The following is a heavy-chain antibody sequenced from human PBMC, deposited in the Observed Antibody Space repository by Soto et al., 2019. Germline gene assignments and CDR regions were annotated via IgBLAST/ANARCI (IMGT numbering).Heavy chain of an antibody. CDR1: GGSISSYY. D-gene: IGHD4-4*01. CDR3: ARDPTVTGLFDY. Sequence: PSETLSLTCTVSGGSISSYYWSWIRQPPGKGLEWIGYIYYSGSTNYNPSLKSRVTISVDTSKNQFSLKLSSVTAADTAVYYCARDPTVTGLFDYWGQGTLVT. V-gene: IGHV4-59*01. CDR2: IYYSGST. J-gene: IGHJ4*02.